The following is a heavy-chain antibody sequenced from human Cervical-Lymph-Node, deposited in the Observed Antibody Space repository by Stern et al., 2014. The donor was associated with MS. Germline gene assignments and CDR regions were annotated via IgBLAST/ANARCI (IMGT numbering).Heavy chain of an antibody. CDR2: ITNVGST. D-gene: IGHD1-1*01. CDR3: ARDTSSPERSDW. CDR1: GFTVSRGY. J-gene: IGHJ4*02. Sequence: EVPLVESGGGVIQPGGSLRLSCTASGFTVSRGYMTWVRQAPGKGLEWVSLITNVGSTFYTDSVKGRFTISRDDSKNTVYLHMTSLRAEDTAMYYCARDTSSPERSDWWGQGTLVTVSS. V-gene: IGHV3-53*01.